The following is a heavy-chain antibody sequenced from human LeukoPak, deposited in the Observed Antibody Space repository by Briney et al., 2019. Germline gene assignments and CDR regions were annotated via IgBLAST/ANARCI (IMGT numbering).Heavy chain of an antibody. J-gene: IGHJ4*02. V-gene: IGHV3-48*04. Sequence: GGSLRLSCAASGFTFSSYSMNWVRQAPGKGLEWVSYISSSSSTIYYADSVKGRFTISRDNTKNSLYLQMNNLRAEDTAVYYCARSHGSGYYVWYFDDWGQGTLVTVSS. CDR2: ISSSSSTI. CDR3: ARSHGSGYYVWYFDD. D-gene: IGHD3-22*01. CDR1: GFTFSSYS.